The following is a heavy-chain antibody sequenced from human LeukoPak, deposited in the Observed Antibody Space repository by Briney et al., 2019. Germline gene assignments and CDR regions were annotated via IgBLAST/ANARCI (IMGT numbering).Heavy chain of an antibody. Sequence: GGSLRLSCAASGFTFSSYGMHWVRQAPGKGLEWVAFIRYDGSNKYYADSVKGRFTISRDNSKNTLYLQMNSLRPEDTAVYYCAKGNYYDSSAYNYFDYWGQGTLVTVSS. V-gene: IGHV3-30*02. D-gene: IGHD3-22*01. CDR3: AKGNYYDSSAYNYFDY. J-gene: IGHJ4*02. CDR2: IRYDGSNK. CDR1: GFTFSSYG.